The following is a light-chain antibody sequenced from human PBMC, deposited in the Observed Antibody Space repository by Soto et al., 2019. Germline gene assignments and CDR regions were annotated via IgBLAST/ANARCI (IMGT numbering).Light chain of an antibody. V-gene: IGKV3-11*01. J-gene: IGKJ1*01. CDR3: QQGSNWPPWT. CDR1: QSVSSY. Sequence: EIVLTQSPATLSLSPGERATLSCRASQSVSSYLAWYQQKPGQAPRLLIYDASNRANGIPARFSGSASGTDFTLTISSLEPEDFAVYYCQQGSNWPPWTFGQRTKLEIK. CDR2: DAS.